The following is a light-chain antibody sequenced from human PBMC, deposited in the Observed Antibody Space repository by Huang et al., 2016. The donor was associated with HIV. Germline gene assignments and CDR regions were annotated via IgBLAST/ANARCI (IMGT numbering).Light chain of an antibody. V-gene: IGKV2D-29*02. Sequence: DIVLTQTPLSLSVAPGQPASISCKSSQSLLHTDGKTFFYWYLQKQGHSPQLLIYEVAHRVSVVPDRLRGSGSGSNFTLESSQVEAEDVGCYYCMQSVQLPMDTFGPGTKLEIK. CDR2: EVA. J-gene: IGKJ2*01. CDR1: QSLLHTDGKTF. CDR3: MQSVQLPMDT.